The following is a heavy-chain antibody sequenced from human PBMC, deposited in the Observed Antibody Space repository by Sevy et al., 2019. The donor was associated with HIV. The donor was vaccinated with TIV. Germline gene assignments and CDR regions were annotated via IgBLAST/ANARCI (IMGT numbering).Heavy chain of an antibody. J-gene: IGHJ6*02. CDR1: GFSFSSYS. CDR2: ISGLSNYI. CDR3: AKARSYEYYGMDV. Sequence: GGSLRLSCAASGFSFSSYSMNWVRQAPGKGLEWVSSISGLSNYIFYADSMKGRFTISRDNSKNTLYLQMNSLRAEDTAVYYCAKARSYEYYGMDVWGQGTTVTVSS. V-gene: IGHV3-21*04.